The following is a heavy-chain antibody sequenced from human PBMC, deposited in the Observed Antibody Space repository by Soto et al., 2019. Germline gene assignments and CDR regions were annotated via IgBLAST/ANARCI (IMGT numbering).Heavy chain of an antibody. D-gene: IGHD4-17*01. CDR2: ISWNSGSI. V-gene: IGHV3-9*01. CDR1: GFTFDDYA. J-gene: IGHJ4*02. Sequence: EVQLVESGGGSVQPGRSLRLSCAASGFTFDDYAMRWVRQAPGKGLEWVSGISWNSGSIGYADSVKGRFTISRDNAKNSLYLQMNSLRAEDTALYYCAKDMYLRSVTTVDYWGQGTLVTVSS. CDR3: AKDMYLRSVTTVDY.